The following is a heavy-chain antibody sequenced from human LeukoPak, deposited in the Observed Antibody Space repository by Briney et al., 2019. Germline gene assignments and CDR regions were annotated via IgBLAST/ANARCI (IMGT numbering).Heavy chain of an antibody. D-gene: IGHD3-3*01. V-gene: IGHV3-73*01. CDR1: GFTFSGSA. CDR2: IRSKANSYAT. Sequence: GGSLSLSCAASGFTFSGSAMHWVRQASGKGLEWVGRIRSKANSYATAYAASVKGRFTISRDDSKNTAYLQMNSLKTEDTAVYYCTRRRYDFWSGYYDDYWGQGTLVTVSS. CDR3: TRRRYDFWSGYYDDY. J-gene: IGHJ4*02.